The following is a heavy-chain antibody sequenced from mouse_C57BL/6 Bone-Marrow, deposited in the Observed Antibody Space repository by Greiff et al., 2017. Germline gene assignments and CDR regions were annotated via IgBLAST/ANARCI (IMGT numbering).Heavy chain of an antibody. CDR2: IDPENGDT. CDR1: GFNIKDDY. Sequence: VQLKQSGAELVRPGASVKLSCTASGFNIKDDYMHWVKQRPEQGLEWIGWIDPENGDTEYASKFQGKAPITADTSSNTAYLQLSSLTSEDTAVYYCTTRGDDYDHLTFAYWGQGTLVTVSA. J-gene: IGHJ3*01. V-gene: IGHV14-4*01. D-gene: IGHD2-4*01. CDR3: TTRGDDYDHLTFAY.